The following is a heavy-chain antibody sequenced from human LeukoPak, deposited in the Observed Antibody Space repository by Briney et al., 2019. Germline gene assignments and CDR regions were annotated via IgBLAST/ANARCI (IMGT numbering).Heavy chain of an antibody. V-gene: IGHV3-33*01. Sequence: GGSLRLSCAASGLIFSSFGMHWVRQAPGKGLEWVAVIWHDGSYKYYLDSVKGRFTISRDNAKNSLYLQMNSLRAEDTAVYYCAREPQVTMVRGVIVGYDYWGQGTLVTVSS. D-gene: IGHD3-10*01. J-gene: IGHJ4*02. CDR3: AREPQVTMVRGVIVGYDY. CDR1: GLIFSSFG. CDR2: IWHDGSYK.